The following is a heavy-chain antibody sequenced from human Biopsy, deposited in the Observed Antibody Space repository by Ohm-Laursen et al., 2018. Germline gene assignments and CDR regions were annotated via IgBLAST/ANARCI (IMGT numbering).Heavy chain of an antibody. D-gene: IGHD4-23*01. J-gene: IGHJ4*02. Sequence: SLRLSCAASGFTFSTYWMTWVRQAPGKGLEWLVRFKSKVNNYATAYAASVTGRFTISRDDSKNTAYLQMNSLKTEDTAVYYCTTYDNSGDYRDYWGQGTQVTVSS. V-gene: IGHV3-73*01. CDR2: FKSKVNNYAT. CDR3: TTYDNSGDYRDY. CDR1: GFTFSTYW.